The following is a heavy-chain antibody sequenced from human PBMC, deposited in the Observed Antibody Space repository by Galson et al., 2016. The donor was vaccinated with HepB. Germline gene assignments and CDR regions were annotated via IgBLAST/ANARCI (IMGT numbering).Heavy chain of an antibody. V-gene: IGHV3-23*01. CDR3: AKVGPSCSSTRCSDYYFDY. D-gene: IGHD2-2*01. CDR1: GISFSSYA. Sequence: LRLSCAASGISFSSYAISWVRQAPGKGLEWVSAISGSGDSTYYADSVKGRFTISRDNSKNTLYLQMNSLGAEDTAVYYCAKVGPSCSSTRCSDYYFDYWGQGTLVTVSS. CDR2: ISGSGDST. J-gene: IGHJ4*02.